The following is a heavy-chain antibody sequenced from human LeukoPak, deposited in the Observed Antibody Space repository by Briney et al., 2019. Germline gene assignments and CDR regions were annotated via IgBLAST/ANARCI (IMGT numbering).Heavy chain of an antibody. D-gene: IGHD3-22*01. CDR2: IGSSSSYI. J-gene: IGHJ3*02. V-gene: IGHV3-21*03. Sequence: GGSLRLSCAASGFTFSSYSMNWVRQAPGKGLEWVSSIGSSSSYIYYADSVKGRFTISRDNAKNSLYLQMNSLRAEDTAVFYCARGRDSSGQDAFDIWGQGTMVTIS. CDR3: ARGRDSSGQDAFDI. CDR1: GFTFSSYS.